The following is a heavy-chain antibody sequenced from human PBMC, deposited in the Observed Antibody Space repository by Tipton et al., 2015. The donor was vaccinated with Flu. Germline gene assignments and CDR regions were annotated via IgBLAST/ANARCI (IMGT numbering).Heavy chain of an antibody. Sequence: SLRLSCAASGFTVSSNYMSWVRQAPGKGLEWVSVIYSGGSTYYADSVKGRFTISRDNSKNTLYLQMNSLRAEDTAVYYCARETLEGEDWSGSYMDVWGKGTTVTVSS. CDR2: IYSGGST. J-gene: IGHJ6*03. CDR1: GFTVSSNY. D-gene: IGHD3-3*01. V-gene: IGHV3-53*01. CDR3: ARETLEGEDWSGSYMDV.